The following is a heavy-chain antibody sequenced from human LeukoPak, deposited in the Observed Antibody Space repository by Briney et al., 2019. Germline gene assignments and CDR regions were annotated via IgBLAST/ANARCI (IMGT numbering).Heavy chain of an antibody. CDR3: VKDPSGNYFYFDY. CDR1: GFTFSSFA. Sequence: PGGSLRLSCSASGFTFSSFAMFWVRQAPGKGLEYVSGISSDGGRTNYADSVKARFTISRDNSKVTLYLQMTSLRPEDTAIYYCVKDPSGNYFYFDYWSQGTLVTVSS. J-gene: IGHJ4*02. CDR2: ISSDGGRT. D-gene: IGHD1-26*01. V-gene: IGHV3-64D*09.